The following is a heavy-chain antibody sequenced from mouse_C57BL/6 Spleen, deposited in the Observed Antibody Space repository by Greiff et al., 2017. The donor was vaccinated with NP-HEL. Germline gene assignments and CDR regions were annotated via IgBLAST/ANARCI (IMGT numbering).Heavy chain of an antibody. J-gene: IGHJ2*01. Sequence: EVKLVESGPELVKPGASVKISCKASGYTFTDYYMNWVKQSHGKSLEWIGDINPNNGGTSYIQKFKGKATLTVDKSSSTAYMELRSLTSEDSAVYYCARWALLPRDYWGQGTTLTVSS. D-gene: IGHD1-1*01. CDR2: INPNNGGT. CDR1: GYTFTDYY. CDR3: ARWALLPRDY. V-gene: IGHV1-26*01.